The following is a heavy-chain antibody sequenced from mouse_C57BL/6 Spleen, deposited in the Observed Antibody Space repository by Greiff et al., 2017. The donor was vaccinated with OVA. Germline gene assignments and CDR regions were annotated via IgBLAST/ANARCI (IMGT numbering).Heavy chain of an antibody. J-gene: IGHJ4*01. Sequence: QVHVKQSGAELVRPGASVTLSCKASGYTFTDYEMHWVKQTPVHGLEWIGAIDPETGGTAYNQKFKGKAILTADKSSSTAYMELRSLTSEDAAVYYCRRKYDAMDYWGQGTSVTVSS. V-gene: IGHV1-15*01. CDR2: IDPETGGT. CDR1: GYTFTDYE. CDR3: RRKYDAMDY.